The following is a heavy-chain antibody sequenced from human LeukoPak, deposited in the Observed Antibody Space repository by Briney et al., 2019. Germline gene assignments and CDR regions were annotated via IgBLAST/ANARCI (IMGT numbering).Heavy chain of an antibody. CDR2: ISYDAKSN. Sequence: PGRSLRLSCVTSGFTFSSYGMHWVSQVPGKGLEWVAVISYDAKSNYHVDSVKGRFTISRDNSKNTLYLQMNSLRAEDTAVYYCARHVVAVGFDYWDQGTLVTVSS. D-gene: IGHD3-22*01. CDR3: ARHVVAVGFDY. J-gene: IGHJ4*02. CDR1: GFTFSSYG. V-gene: IGHV3-30*03.